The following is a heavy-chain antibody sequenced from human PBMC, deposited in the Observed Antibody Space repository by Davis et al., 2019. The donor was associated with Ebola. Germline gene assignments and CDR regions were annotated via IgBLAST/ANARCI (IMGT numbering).Heavy chain of an antibody. J-gene: IGHJ4*02. D-gene: IGHD3-9*01. CDR1: RYTFTSYF. Sequence: ASVPVSRMSSRYTFTSYFLVWLRQAPGPGLEWMGWISGFNTNTNFAQKFQGRVTVSNDTSTNTAYMDLRSLTSDDTAIYYCARAPNYDVLTGTSSYYFDYWGQGTLVTVSS. CDR2: ISGFNTNT. V-gene: IGHV1-18*04. CDR3: ARAPNYDVLTGTSSYYFDY.